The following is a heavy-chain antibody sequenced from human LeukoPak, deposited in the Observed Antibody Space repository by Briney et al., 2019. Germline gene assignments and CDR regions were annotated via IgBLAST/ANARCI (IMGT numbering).Heavy chain of an antibody. CDR1: GGSISSYY. Sequence: PSETLSLTCTVSGGSISSYYWSWIRQPPGKGLEWIGYIYYSGSTNYNPSLKSRVTISVDTSKNQFSLKLSSVTAADTAVYYCARGGRGNPYYYYGMDVWGQGTTVTVSS. CDR3: ARGGRGNPYYYYGMDV. D-gene: IGHD4-23*01. V-gene: IGHV4-59*12. CDR2: IYYSGST. J-gene: IGHJ6*02.